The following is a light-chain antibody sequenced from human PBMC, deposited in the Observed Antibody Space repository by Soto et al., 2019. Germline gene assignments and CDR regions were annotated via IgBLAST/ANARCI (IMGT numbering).Light chain of an antibody. J-gene: IGKJ1*01. CDR3: QQYNSSPLT. CDR1: RSVSSN. CDR2: GAS. Sequence: ETVMTQSPVTRGVSAGTRATLSCRASRSVSSNLAWYQQKPGQAPRLLIYGASTRATGVPARFSGSGSGTDFTLTISRLQSEDFAVYHCQQYNSSPLTFGQGTKVDIK. V-gene: IGKV3-15*01.